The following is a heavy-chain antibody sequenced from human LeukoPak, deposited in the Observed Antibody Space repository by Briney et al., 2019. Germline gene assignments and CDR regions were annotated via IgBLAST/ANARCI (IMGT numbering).Heavy chain of an antibody. J-gene: IGHJ4*02. D-gene: IGHD4-23*01. Sequence: ASVKVTCKASGYTFASYGISWVRQAPGQGLEWMGWISAYNGNTNYAQKLQGRVTMTTDTSTSTAYMELRSLRSDDTAVYYCARDPFYGGNSIPFDYWGQGTLVTVSS. CDR2: ISAYNGNT. CDR1: GYTFASYG. CDR3: ARDPFYGGNSIPFDY. V-gene: IGHV1-18*01.